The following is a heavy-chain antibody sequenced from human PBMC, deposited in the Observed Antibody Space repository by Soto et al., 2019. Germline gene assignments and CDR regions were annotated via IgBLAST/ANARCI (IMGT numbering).Heavy chain of an antibody. J-gene: IGHJ4*02. CDR2: ISAYNGNT. Sequence: ASVKVSCKASGYTFTSYGTIWVRQAPGQGLERMGWISAYNGNTNYAQKLQGRVTMTTDTSTSTAYMELRSLRSDDTAVYYCARDLPVLRFLEWSPAQFDYWGQGTLVTVSS. D-gene: IGHD3-3*01. CDR3: ARDLPVLRFLEWSPAQFDY. CDR1: GYTFTSYG. V-gene: IGHV1-18*01.